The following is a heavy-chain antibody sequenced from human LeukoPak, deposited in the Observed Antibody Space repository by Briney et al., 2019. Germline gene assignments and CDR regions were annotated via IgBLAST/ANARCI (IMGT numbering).Heavy chain of an antibody. D-gene: IGHD7-27*01. V-gene: IGHV3-48*02. CDR2: IDTSSSTM. CDR3: AREDDSWGPNNLDL. CDR1: AFTFCVYS. J-gene: IGHJ3*01. Sequence: GGSLRLSCAASAFTFCVYSMNWLRQAPGKGLEWISYIDTSSSTMYYADSVMGRFTISRDNAKESLYLQMNSLRDEDTAVYYCAREDDSWGPNNLDLWGQGTMVTISS.